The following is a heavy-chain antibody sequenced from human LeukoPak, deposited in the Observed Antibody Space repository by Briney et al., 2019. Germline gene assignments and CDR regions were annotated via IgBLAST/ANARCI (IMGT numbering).Heavy chain of an antibody. CDR1: GGSISSGGYY. CDR3: ARNSMVAFDY. D-gene: IGHD2/OR15-2a*01. Sequence: SETLSLTCTVSGGSISSGGYYWRWIRQHAGKGLEWIGYIYYSGSTYYNPSLKSRVTISVDTSKNQFSLKLSSVTAADTAVYYCARNSMVAFDYWGQGTLVTVSS. V-gene: IGHV4-31*03. CDR2: IYYSGST. J-gene: IGHJ4*02.